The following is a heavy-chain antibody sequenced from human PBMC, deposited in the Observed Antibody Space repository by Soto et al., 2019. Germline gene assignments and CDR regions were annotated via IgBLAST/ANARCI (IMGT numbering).Heavy chain of an antibody. CDR1: GGSISSSSYY. V-gene: IGHV4-39*01. CDR2: IYYSGST. D-gene: IGHD1-26*01. J-gene: IGHJ3*02. Sequence: SETLSLTCTVSGGSISSSSYYWGWIRQPPGKGLEWIGSIYYSGSTYYNPSLKSRVTISVDTSKNQFSLKLSSVTAADTAVYYCARPRPSGPGDALDIWGQGKMVTVSS. CDR3: ARPRPSGPGDALDI.